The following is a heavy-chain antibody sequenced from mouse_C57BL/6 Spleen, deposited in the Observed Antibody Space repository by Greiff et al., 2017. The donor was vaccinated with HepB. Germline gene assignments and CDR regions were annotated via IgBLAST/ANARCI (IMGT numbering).Heavy chain of an antibody. Sequence: QVQLQQPGAELVRPGSSVKLSCKASGYTFTSYWMHWVKQRPIQGLEWIGNIDPSDSETHYNQKFKDKATLTVDKSSSTAYMQLSSLTSEDSAVYYCARMRGQLRPHYAMDYWGQGTSVTVSS. CDR2: IDPSDSET. CDR3: ARMRGQLRPHYAMDY. V-gene: IGHV1-52*01. D-gene: IGHD3-2*02. J-gene: IGHJ4*01. CDR1: GYTFTSYW.